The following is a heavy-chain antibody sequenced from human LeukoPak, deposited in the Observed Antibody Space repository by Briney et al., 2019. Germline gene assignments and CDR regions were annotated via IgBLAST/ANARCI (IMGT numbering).Heavy chain of an antibody. CDR3: ARSPTTVVTPPNWFDP. D-gene: IGHD4-23*01. CDR1: GYTFTSYD. J-gene: IGHJ5*02. V-gene: IGHV1-8*03. CDR2: MNPNSGNT. Sequence: ASVKVSCKASGYTFTSYDINWVRQATGQGLEWMGWMNPNSGNTGYAQKFRGRVTITRNTSISTAYMELSSLRSEDTAVYYCARSPTTVVTPPNWFDPWGQGTLVTVSS.